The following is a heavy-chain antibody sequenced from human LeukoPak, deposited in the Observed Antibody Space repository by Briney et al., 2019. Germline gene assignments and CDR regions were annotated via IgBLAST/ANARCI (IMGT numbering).Heavy chain of an antibody. CDR1: GFIFKNYG. J-gene: IGHJ4*02. V-gene: IGHV3-30*02. D-gene: IGHD2-2*01. CDR3: AKGMVPAAMRDFDY. Sequence: GGSLRLSCAASGFIFKNYGMHWARQAPGKGLEWLAFIEYNGATKDYADSVKGRFTISRDNSKNTLYLQMNSLRAEDTAVYYCAKGMVPAAMRDFDYWGQGTLVTVSS. CDR2: IEYNGATK.